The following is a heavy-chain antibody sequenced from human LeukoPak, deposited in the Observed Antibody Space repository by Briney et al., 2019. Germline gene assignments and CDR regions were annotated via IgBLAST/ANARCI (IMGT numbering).Heavy chain of an antibody. CDR2: IRYDGSNK. V-gene: IGHV3-30*02. Sequence: AGGSLRLSCAASGFTFSSYAMHWVRQAPGKGLEWVAFIRYDGSNKYYADSVKGRFTISRDNSKNTLYLQMNSLRAEDTAVYYCAKDDSGSSLWFDPWGQGTLVTVSS. D-gene: IGHD1-26*01. CDR1: GFTFSSYA. J-gene: IGHJ5*02. CDR3: AKDDSGSSLWFDP.